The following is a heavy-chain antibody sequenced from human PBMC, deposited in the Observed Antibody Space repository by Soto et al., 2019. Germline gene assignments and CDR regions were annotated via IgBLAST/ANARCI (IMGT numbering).Heavy chain of an antibody. Sequence: ALVKVSCKASGYTFTSYGISWVRQAPGQGLEWMGWISAYNGNTNYAQKLQGRVTMTTDTSTSTAYMELRSLRSDDTAVYYCARDQAYYYDSSGYYSPWDFDYWGQGTLVTVSS. D-gene: IGHD3-22*01. CDR1: GYTFTSYG. V-gene: IGHV1-18*04. J-gene: IGHJ4*02. CDR3: ARDQAYYYDSSGYYSPWDFDY. CDR2: ISAYNGNT.